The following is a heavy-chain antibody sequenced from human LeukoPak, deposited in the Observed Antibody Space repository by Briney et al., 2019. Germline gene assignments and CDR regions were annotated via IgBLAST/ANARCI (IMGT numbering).Heavy chain of an antibody. Sequence: SETLSLTCTVSGDSISRSGYYWRWIRQPPGRGAEWIGNIYYTGSTYYNSSLKSRITISVDTSKNQFSLTLSSVTAADTAVYYCARVPYYFEISGFSFDVRGRGTLVTVSS. J-gene: IGHJ2*01. CDR3: ARVPYYFEISGFSFDV. CDR2: IYYTGST. V-gene: IGHV4-39*01. D-gene: IGHD3-22*01. CDR1: GDSISRSGYY.